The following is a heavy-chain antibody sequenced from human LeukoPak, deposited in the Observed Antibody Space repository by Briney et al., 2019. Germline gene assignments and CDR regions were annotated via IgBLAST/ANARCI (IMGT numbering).Heavy chain of an antibody. Sequence: GGSLRLSCAASGFTFSSYAMSWVRQAPGKGLDWVSAISLGGSVTYNADSVKGRFTIFRDNSKNTLYMEMNSLRVEDTAIYYCAKAPEPPFWFDYWGQGTLVTVSS. CDR2: ISLGGSVT. CDR1: GFTFSSYA. D-gene: IGHD1-14*01. J-gene: IGHJ4*02. CDR3: AKAPEPPFWFDY. V-gene: IGHV3-23*01.